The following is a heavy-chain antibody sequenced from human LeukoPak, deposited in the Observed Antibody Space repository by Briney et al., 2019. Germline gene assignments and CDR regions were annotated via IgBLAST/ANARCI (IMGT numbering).Heavy chain of an antibody. CDR2: INHSGST. Sequence: SETLSLTYAVCGGSFSGYYWSWIRQPPGKGLEWIGEINHSGSTNYNPSLKSRVTISVDTSKNQFSLKLSSVTAADTAVYYCARGRGVVATITGGVQVYFDYWGQGTLVTVSS. J-gene: IGHJ4*02. D-gene: IGHD5-12*01. V-gene: IGHV4-34*01. CDR1: GGSFSGYY. CDR3: ARGRGVVATITGGVQVYFDY.